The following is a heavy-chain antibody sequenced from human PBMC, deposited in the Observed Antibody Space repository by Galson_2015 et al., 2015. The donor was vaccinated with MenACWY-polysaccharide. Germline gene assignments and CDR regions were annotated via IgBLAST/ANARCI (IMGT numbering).Heavy chain of an antibody. Sequence: SVKVSCKASGYTFTSYDINWVRQATGQGLEWMGWMNPNSGNTGYAQKFQGRVTMTRNTSISTAYMELSSLRSEDKAVYYCARILAYEGDYYYYYMDVWGKGTTVTVSS. V-gene: IGHV1-8*01. J-gene: IGHJ6*03. CDR1: GYTFTSYD. D-gene: IGHD2-21*01. CDR2: MNPNSGNT. CDR3: ARILAYEGDYYYYYMDV.